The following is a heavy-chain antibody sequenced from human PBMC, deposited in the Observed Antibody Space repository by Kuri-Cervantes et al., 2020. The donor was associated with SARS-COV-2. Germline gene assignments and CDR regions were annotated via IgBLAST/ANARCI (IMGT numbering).Heavy chain of an antibody. CDR1: GYTFTGYY. V-gene: IGHV1-2*02. CDR3: ARDRSKVLLWFGELTYYYMDV. Sequence: GGSLRLSCRASGYTFTGYYMHWVRQAPGQGLEWMGWINPNSGGTNYAQKFQGRVTMTRDTSISTAYMELSRLRSDDTAVYYFARDRSKVLLWFGELTYYYMDVWGKGTTVTVSS. D-gene: IGHD3-10*01. CDR2: INPNSGGT. J-gene: IGHJ6*03.